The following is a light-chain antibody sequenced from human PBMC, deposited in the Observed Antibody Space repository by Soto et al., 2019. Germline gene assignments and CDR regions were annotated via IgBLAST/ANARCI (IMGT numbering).Light chain of an antibody. Sequence: QSVLTQPASVSGSPGQSSTISCTGASGEVGGYNYVSWYQQHPGKAPKLMIYEVSNRPSGVSNRFSGSKSGNTASLTISGLQAEDEADYYCSSYTSSSTLYVFGTGTKVTVL. V-gene: IGLV2-14*01. CDR2: EVS. CDR3: SSYTSSSTLYV. J-gene: IGLJ1*01. CDR1: SGEVGGYNY.